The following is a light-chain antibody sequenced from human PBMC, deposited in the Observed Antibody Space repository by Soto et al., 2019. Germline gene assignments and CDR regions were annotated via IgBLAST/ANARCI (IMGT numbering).Light chain of an antibody. Sequence: DIQMTQSPSSLSASVGDRVTITCRASQSISSYLNWYQQKPGKAPKLLIYAASSLKSGVPSRFSGSGSGTDFTLTISSLQPEDFATYYCQQSYSTPPSPTFGGGTKVEIK. CDR2: AAS. CDR1: QSISSY. CDR3: QQSYSTPPSPT. V-gene: IGKV1-39*01. J-gene: IGKJ4*01.